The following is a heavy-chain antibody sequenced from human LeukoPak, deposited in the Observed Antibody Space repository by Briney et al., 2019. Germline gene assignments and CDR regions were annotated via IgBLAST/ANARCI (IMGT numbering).Heavy chain of an antibody. D-gene: IGHD3-3*01. Sequence: PGGSLRLSCAASGFTFSSYAMSWVRQAPGKGLEWVSATSGSGGSTYYADSVKGRFTISRDDSKNTLYLQMNSLRAEDTAVYYCAGDYDFWSGYSKYYYYGMDVWGQGTTVTVSS. CDR2: TSGSGGST. CDR3: AGDYDFWSGYSKYYYYGMDV. J-gene: IGHJ6*02. V-gene: IGHV3-23*01. CDR1: GFTFSSYA.